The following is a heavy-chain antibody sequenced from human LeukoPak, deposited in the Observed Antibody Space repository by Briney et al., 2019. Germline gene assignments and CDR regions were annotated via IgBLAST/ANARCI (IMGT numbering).Heavy chain of an antibody. D-gene: IGHD3-22*01. CDR2: IYYSGST. CDR1: GGSISSYY. V-gene: IGHV4-59*01. Sequence: PSQTLSLTCTVAGGSISSYYWSWIRQPPEKGLEWIGYIYYSGSTNYNPSLKSGVPISVDTSKNQFSLKLSSVTAADTAVYYCARVGRLYDSSGYYLKYYFDYWGQGTLVTVSS. CDR3: ARVGRLYDSSGYYLKYYFDY. J-gene: IGHJ4*02.